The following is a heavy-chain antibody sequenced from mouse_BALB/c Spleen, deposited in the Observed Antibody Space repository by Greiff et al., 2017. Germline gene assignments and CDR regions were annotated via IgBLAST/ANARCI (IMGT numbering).Heavy chain of an antibody. CDR3: ASPYGNYPAWFAY. CDR1: GFSLTSYG. Sequence: QVQLKESGPGLVQPSQSLSITCTVSGFSLTSYGVHWVRQSPGKGLEWLGVIWSGGSTAYNAAFISRLSISKDNSKSQVFFKMNSLQANDTAIYYCASPYGNYPAWFAYWGQGTLVTVSA. J-gene: IGHJ3*01. CDR2: IWSGGST. V-gene: IGHV2-2*02. D-gene: IGHD2-10*02.